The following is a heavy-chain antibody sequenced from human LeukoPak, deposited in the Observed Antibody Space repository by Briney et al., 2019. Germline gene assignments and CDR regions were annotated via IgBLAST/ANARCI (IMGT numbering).Heavy chain of an antibody. Sequence: GGSLRLSCAASGFTFSSYGMSWVRQAPGKGLEWVSLISGSGGRAYYADSVKGRFTISRDNSKNTLYLQVNSLRAEDTAVYYCARVGGYLSWFDPWGQGTLVTVSS. CDR1: GFTFSSYG. CDR2: ISGSGGRA. V-gene: IGHV3-23*01. CDR3: ARVGGYLSWFDP. J-gene: IGHJ5*02. D-gene: IGHD2-15*01.